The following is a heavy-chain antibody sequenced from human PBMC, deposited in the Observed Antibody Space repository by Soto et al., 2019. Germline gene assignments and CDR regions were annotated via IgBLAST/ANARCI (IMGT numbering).Heavy chain of an antibody. CDR3: GPLWFGGSTPPSGKNQFDP. V-gene: IGHV4-34*01. CDR2: INHSGST. Sequence: PSETLSLTCAVYGGSFSGYYWSWIRQPPGKGLEWIGEINHSGSTNYNPSLKSRVTISVDTSKNQFSLKLSAVTAADRAVYYCGPLWFGGSTPPSGKNQFDPWGQGTLVTVSS. D-gene: IGHD3-10*01. CDR1: GGSFSGYY. J-gene: IGHJ5*02.